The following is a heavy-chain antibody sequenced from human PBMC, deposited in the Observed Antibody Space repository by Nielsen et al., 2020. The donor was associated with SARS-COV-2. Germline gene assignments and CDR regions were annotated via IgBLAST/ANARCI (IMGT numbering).Heavy chain of an antibody. CDR2: INHSGST. Sequence: SETLSLTCAVYGGSFSGYYWSWIRQPPGKGLEWIGEINHSGSTNYNPSLKSRVTISVDTSKNQFSLKLSSVTAADTAVYYCATPGRNWNYAYWGQGTLVTVSS. CDR1: GGSFSGYY. J-gene: IGHJ4*02. V-gene: IGHV4-34*01. D-gene: IGHD1-7*01. CDR3: ATPGRNWNYAY.